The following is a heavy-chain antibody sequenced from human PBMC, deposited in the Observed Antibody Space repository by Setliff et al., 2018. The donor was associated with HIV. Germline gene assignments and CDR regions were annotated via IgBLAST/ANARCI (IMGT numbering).Heavy chain of an antibody. CDR1: GYTFRNFG. CDR2: ITAHNGNT. D-gene: IGHD6-13*01. Sequence: GASVKVSCKASGYTFRNFGLSWVRQAPGQGLEWMGWITAHNGNTDYAQKFQGRVTMTADLSTSTAYMDLRSLRSDDTAIYYCTRVPVSSYYYYMDVWGKGTTVTVSS. V-gene: IGHV1-18*01. CDR3: TRVPVSSYYYYMDV. J-gene: IGHJ6*03.